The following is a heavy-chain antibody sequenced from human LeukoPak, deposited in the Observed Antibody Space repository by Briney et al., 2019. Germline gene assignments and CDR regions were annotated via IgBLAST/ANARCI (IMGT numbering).Heavy chain of an antibody. D-gene: IGHD6-19*01. CDR1: GGSIRNYY. V-gene: IGHV4-59*01. CDR3: ARWYDSGRYFDN. CDR2: TPDSGNT. Sequence: SETLSLTCSVTGGSIRNYYWNWMRQPPGKGLEWIGYTPDSGNTYYNPSLKSRVTISVDTSKNQFSLKVTSATAADTAVYYCARWYDSGRYFDNWGRGTSVTVSS. J-gene: IGHJ4*02.